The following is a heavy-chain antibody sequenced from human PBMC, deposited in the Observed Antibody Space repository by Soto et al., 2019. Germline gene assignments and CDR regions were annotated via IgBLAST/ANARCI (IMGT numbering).Heavy chain of an antibody. J-gene: IGHJ3*02. CDR1: GYTFTSYG. V-gene: IGHV1-18*01. CDR3: ARDEEYSGSGSYPLDAFDI. D-gene: IGHD3-10*01. CDR2: ISAYNGNT. Sequence: ASVKVSCKASGYTFTSYGISWVRQAPGQGLEWMGWISAYNGNTNYAQKLQGRVTMTTDTSTSTAYMELRSLRSDDTAVYYCARDEEYSGSGSYPLDAFDIWGQGTMVTVS.